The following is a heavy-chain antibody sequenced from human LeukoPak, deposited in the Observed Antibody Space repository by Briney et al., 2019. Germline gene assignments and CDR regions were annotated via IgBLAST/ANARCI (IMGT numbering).Heavy chain of an antibody. D-gene: IGHD2-15*01. V-gene: IGHV4-59*01. Sequence: PSETLCLTCTVSGGSISSYYWSWIRQPPGKALEWIGYIFHSGTANYHPSLKSRVTISIDTSENQFSLKLSAVTAADTAGYYCARKVYSFDVFDYWGQGALGPASS. CDR2: IFHSGTA. CDR1: GGSISSYY. CDR3: ARKVYSFDVFDY. J-gene: IGHJ4*02.